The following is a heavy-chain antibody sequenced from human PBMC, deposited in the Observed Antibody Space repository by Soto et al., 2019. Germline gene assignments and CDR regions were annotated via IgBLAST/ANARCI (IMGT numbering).Heavy chain of an antibody. CDR2: IYYSGST. CDR1: GGSISGYY. Sequence: PSETLSLTCTVSGGSISGYYWSWIRQPPGKGLEWIGYIYYSGSTNYNPSLKSRVTISVDTSKNQFSLKLSSVTAADTAVYYCARGLGYCSGGSCYSNWGQGTLVTVSS. D-gene: IGHD2-15*01. J-gene: IGHJ4*02. CDR3: ARGLGYCSGGSCYSN. V-gene: IGHV4-59*01.